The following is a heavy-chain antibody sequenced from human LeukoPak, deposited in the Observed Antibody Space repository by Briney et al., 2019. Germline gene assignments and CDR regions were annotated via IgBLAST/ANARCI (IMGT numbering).Heavy chain of an antibody. Sequence: GASVKLSCKASGYSFTGYYVHWVRQAPGQGLEWMGWINPNSGGTNYAQNFQGRVTMTRDKSISTAYMELSRLRYDDTAVYYCARDGIVGATALDYWGQGILVTVSS. CDR1: GYSFTGYY. CDR2: INPNSGGT. J-gene: IGHJ4*02. D-gene: IGHD1-26*01. CDR3: ARDGIVGATALDY. V-gene: IGHV1-2*02.